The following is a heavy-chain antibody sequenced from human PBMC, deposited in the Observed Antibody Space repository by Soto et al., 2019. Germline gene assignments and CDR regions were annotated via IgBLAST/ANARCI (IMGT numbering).Heavy chain of an antibody. J-gene: IGHJ5*02. V-gene: IGHV4-31*03. CDR2: IYYGGST. CDR1: GCSISIGGYY. Sequence: TLSLTCTLSGCSISIGGYYWSCIRQHPGKGLEWIGYIYYGGSTYYNPSLKSRVTISVDTSKNQFSLKLSSVTAADTAVYYCASAAFHGSGTYRNGFDPRGHGTLVTGSS. CDR3: ASAAFHGSGTYRNGFDP. D-gene: IGHD3-10*01.